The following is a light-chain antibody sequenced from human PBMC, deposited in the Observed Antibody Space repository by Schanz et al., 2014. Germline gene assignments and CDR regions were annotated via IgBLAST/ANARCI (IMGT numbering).Light chain of an antibody. CDR1: SSDVGGYNY. Sequence: QSALTQPASVSGSPGQSITISCTGTSSDVGGYNYVSWYQQHPGKAPKLMIYDVSNRPSGVSDRFSGSKSGNTASLTISGLQAEDEADYYCQSSHNPLTDYVFGTGTKLTVL. V-gene: IGLV2-14*01. CDR2: DVS. J-gene: IGLJ1*01. CDR3: QSSHNPLTDYV.